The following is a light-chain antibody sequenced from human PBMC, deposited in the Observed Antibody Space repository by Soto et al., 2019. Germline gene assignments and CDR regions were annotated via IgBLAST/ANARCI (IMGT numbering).Light chain of an antibody. CDR3: QQRSNWPS. CDR1: HYISSE. V-gene: IGKV3-11*01. CDR2: DAS. Sequence: EIVLTQSPGTLSLSPGGRATLPCRASHYISSELAWYQHKPGRAPRVPIYDASDRATGIPARFTASGSGTDLTLTIRSLPPEDFAVYYCQQRSNWPSFGQGTRLEIK. J-gene: IGKJ5*01.